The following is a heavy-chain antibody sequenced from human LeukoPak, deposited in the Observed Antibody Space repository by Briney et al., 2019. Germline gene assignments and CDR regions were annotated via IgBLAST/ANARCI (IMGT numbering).Heavy chain of an antibody. CDR3: ALGTYGDYPDY. CDR2: INPNSGGT. V-gene: IGHV1-2*02. D-gene: IGHD4-17*01. Sequence: ASVKVSCKASGYTFTGYYMHWVRQAPGQGLEWMGWINPNSGGTNYAQKFQGRVTMTRNTSISTAYMELSSLRSEDTAVYYCALGTYGDYPDYWGQGTLVTVSS. CDR1: GYTFTGYY. J-gene: IGHJ4*02.